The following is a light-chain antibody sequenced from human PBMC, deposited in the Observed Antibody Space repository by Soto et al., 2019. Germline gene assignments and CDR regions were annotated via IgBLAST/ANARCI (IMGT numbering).Light chain of an antibody. J-gene: IGKJ5*01. CDR2: DAS. CDR1: QSVSSY. Sequence: EIVLTQSPATLSLSPGERATLSCRASQSVSSYLAWYQQKPGQAPRLLIYDASTRATGVPARFSGSGSETDFTLIISRLQPEDFALYYCQQYGGSPITFGQGTRLEI. CDR3: QQYGGSPIT. V-gene: IGKV3-20*01.